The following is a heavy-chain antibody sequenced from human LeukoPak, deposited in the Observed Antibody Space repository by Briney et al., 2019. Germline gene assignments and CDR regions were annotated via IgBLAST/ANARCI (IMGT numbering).Heavy chain of an antibody. CDR1: GFTFADYG. D-gene: IGHD3-10*01. CDR3: ARVRGVTPFDY. V-gene: IGHV3-20*01. CDR2: INWNGGST. J-gene: IGHJ4*02. Sequence: GRSLRLSCAASGFTFADYGMSWVRQAPGKGLEWVSGINWNGGSTGYADSVKGRFTISRDNAKNSLYLQMNSLRAEDTALYHCARVRGVTPFDYWGQGTLVTVSS.